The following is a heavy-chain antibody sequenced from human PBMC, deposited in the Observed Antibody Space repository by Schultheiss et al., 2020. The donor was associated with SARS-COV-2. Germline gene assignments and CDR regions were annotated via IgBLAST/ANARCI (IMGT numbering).Heavy chain of an antibody. Sequence: GGSLRLSCAASGFTFSSYGMHWVRQAPGKGLEWVAVIWYDGSNKYYADSVKGRFTISRDNAKNSLYLQMNSLRAEDTAVYYCAREVEGVVVPAALDAFDIWGQGTMVTVSS. CDR1: GFTFSSYG. V-gene: IGHV3-33*01. J-gene: IGHJ3*02. CDR3: AREVEGVVVPAALDAFDI. D-gene: IGHD2-2*01. CDR2: IWYDGSNK.